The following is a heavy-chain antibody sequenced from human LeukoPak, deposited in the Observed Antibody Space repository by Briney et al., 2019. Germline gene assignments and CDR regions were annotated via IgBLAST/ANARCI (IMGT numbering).Heavy chain of an antibody. D-gene: IGHD2-15*01. CDR3: ARVPSYCTGGSCYTQYYFDY. CDR2: IYYSGST. V-gene: IGHV4-30-4*08. CDR1: GGSISSGDYS. Sequence: IPSETLSLTCTVSGGSISSGDYSWSWIRQPPGKGLEWIGYIYYSGSTYYNPSLKSRVTISVDTSRNQFSLKLSSVTAADTAVYYCARVPSYCTGGSCYTQYYFDYWGQGTLVTVSS. J-gene: IGHJ4*02.